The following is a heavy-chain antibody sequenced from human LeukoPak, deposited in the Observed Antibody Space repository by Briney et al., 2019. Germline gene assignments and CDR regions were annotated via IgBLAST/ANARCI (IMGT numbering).Heavy chain of an antibody. CDR2: IYYSGTT. CDR3: ARGRKYTSGYRVTELGSGYSDY. V-gene: IGHV4-59*01. CDR1: GFSSNNYY. J-gene: IGHJ4*02. Sequence: SETLSLTCTVSGFSSNNYYWMWLPQPPGLGLEGIGYIYYSGTTNYNPSHQSRVSMSVDTSKDQFALKLSSVTAADTAVYYCARGRKYTSGYRVTELGSGYSDYWGQGTLVTVSS. D-gene: IGHD5-18*01.